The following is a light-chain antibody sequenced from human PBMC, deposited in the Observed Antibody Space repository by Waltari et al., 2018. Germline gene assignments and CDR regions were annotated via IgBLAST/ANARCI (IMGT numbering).Light chain of an antibody. CDR3: QQRYDWPIT. CDR2: QAS. J-gene: IGKJ4*01. Sequence: EIVLTQSPATLSLSPGERATLSCRASQSVSSYLVWYQQKPGQPPRLLIYQASLRASGIPARFSGSGSGTDFTLTISSLEPEDFAFYYCQQRYDWPITFGGGTKVEIK. CDR1: QSVSSY. V-gene: IGKV3-11*01.